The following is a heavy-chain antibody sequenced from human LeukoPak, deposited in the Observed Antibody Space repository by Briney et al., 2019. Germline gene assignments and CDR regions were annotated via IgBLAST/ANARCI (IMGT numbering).Heavy chain of an antibody. J-gene: IGHJ6*02. CDR1: GFTFSSYE. CDR2: ISSSGSTI. CDR3: AREAGSSGYPYYYYYGMDV. D-gene: IGHD3-22*01. V-gene: IGHV3-48*03. Sequence: HTGGSLRLSCAASGFTFSSYEMNWVRQAPGKGLEWVSYISSSGSTIYYADSVKGRFTISRDNAKNSLYLQMNSLRAEDTAVYYCAREAGSSGYPYYYYYGMDVWGRGTTVTVSS.